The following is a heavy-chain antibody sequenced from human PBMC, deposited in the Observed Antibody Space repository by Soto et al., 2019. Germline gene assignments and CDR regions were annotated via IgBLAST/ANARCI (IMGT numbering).Heavy chain of an antibody. V-gene: IGHV2-5*05. CDR2: IYWDDDA. J-gene: IGHJ1*01. CDR3: SPVTRGVIWD. D-gene: IGHD2-15*01. CDR1: GFSLTTSGLG. Sequence: QITLKESGPTLVKPTQTLTLTCNFSGFSLTTSGLGVAWIRQPPGKAPEWLALIYWDDDARHGPSLKERLSSIKDTSKNQVILTLTNVDRGVTAVYFCSPVTRGVIWDWGQGCQVTV.